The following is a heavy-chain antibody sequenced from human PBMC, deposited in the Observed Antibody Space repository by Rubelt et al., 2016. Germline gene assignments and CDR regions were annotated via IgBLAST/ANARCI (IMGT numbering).Heavy chain of an antibody. CDR2: ISGSGGST. J-gene: IGHJ4*02. Sequence: EVQLVESGGGLVQPGGSLRLSCAASGFTLSSYAMSWVRKAPGKGLEWVSTISGSGGSTYYADSVKGRFTISIDNSKNTLYLQMDSLKAEETALYYCATEYSSSSSASQYWGQGTLVTVST. CDR3: ATEYSSSSSASQY. D-gene: IGHD6-6*01. V-gene: IGHV3-23*04. CDR1: GFTLSSYA.